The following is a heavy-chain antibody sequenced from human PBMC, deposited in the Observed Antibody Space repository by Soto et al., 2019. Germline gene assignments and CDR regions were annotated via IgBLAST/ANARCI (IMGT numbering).Heavy chain of an antibody. CDR2: IYYSGST. J-gene: IGHJ4*02. CDR3: ARGGVTTIDY. D-gene: IGHD4-17*01. Sequence: PSETLSLTCTVSGGPISSYYWSWIRQPPGKGLEWIGYIYYSGSTNYNPSLKSRVTISVDTSKNQFSLKLSSVTAADTAVYYCARGGVTTIDYWGQGTLVTV. V-gene: IGHV4-59*01. CDR1: GGPISSYY.